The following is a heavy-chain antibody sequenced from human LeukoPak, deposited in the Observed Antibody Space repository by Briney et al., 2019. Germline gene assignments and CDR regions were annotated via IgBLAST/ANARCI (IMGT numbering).Heavy chain of an antibody. D-gene: IGHD5-18*01. Sequence: ASVKVSCKASGGTFSSYAISWVRQAPGQGLEWMGWISAYNGNTNYAQKLQGRVTMTTDTSTSTAYMELRSLRSDDTAVYYCARQREDTAILSWGQGTLVTVSS. CDR2: ISAYNGNT. CDR1: GGTFSSYA. J-gene: IGHJ5*02. CDR3: ARQREDTAILS. V-gene: IGHV1-18*01.